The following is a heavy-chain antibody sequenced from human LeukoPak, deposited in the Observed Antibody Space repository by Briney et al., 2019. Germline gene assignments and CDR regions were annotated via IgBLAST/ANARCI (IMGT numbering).Heavy chain of an antibody. V-gene: IGHV1-18*01. CDR1: GYTFTSYG. D-gene: IGHD6-13*01. CDR2: ISAYNGNT. Sequence: ASVKASCKASGYTFTSYGISWVRQAPGQGLEWMGWISAYNGNTNYAQKLQGRVTMTTDTSTSTAYMELRSLRSDDTAVYYCARDDSSSWYRAFDIWGQGTMVTVSS. CDR3: ARDDSSSWYRAFDI. J-gene: IGHJ3*02.